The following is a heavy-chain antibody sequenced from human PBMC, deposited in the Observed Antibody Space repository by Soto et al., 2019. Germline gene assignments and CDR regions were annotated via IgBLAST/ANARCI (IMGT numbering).Heavy chain of an antibody. CDR1: GFTFSDHA. Sequence: EMQLLESGGDLVQPGGSLRLSCATSGFTFSDHAMHWVRQAPGEGLEWVSGIRGDLVTTPYADSVKGRFTISRDNSKNMMYLQMNSLRPEDTAVYYCARGVFYYYGSSGYSPDYWGQGTLVTVSS. CDR3: ARGVFYYYGSSGYSPDY. D-gene: IGHD3-22*01. V-gene: IGHV3-23*01. CDR2: IRGDLVTT. J-gene: IGHJ4*02.